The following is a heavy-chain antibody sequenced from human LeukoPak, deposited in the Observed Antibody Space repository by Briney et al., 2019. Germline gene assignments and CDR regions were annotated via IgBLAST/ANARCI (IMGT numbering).Heavy chain of an antibody. D-gene: IGHD5-12*01. CDR2: ITYDGSNK. CDR3: ASNSGYEKGY. CDR1: GFTFRIYN. J-gene: IGHJ4*02. Sequence: GGSLRLSCAASGFTFRIYNMHWVRQAPGKGLEWVAVITYDGSNKYYSDSVRGRFTISRDNSKNTLYLQMNSLRAEDTAVYYCASNSGYEKGYWGQGTLATVSS. V-gene: IGHV3-30*03.